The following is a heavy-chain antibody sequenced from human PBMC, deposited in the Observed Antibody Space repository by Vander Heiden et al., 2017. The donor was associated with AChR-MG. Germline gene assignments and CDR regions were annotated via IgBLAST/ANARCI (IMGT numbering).Heavy chain of an antibody. CDR2: IDWDDDK. J-gene: IGHJ4*02. CDR1: GFSLSTAWMR. Sequence: QVTLRESGPALLKPTQTLTLPCTFPGFSLSTAWMRVTWIRQPPGKAREWLARIDWDDDKFYSTSLKTRLTISKDTSKNQVVPTMTNMDPVDTATYYCARMTYDRSVDYWGQGTLVTVSS. CDR3: ARMTYDRSVDY. D-gene: IGHD3-9*01. V-gene: IGHV2-70*04.